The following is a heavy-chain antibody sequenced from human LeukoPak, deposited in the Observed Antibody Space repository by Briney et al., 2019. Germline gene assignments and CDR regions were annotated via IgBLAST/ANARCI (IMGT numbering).Heavy chain of an antibody. J-gene: IGHJ4*02. V-gene: IGHV1-46*01. CDR3: AREASPAGWELLGSLDY. CDR1: GYTFTSYY. Sequence: ASVKVSCKASGYTFTSYYMHWVRQAPGQGLEWMGIINPSGGSTSYAQKFRGRVTMTRDTSTSTVYMELSSLRSEDTAVYYCAREASPAGWELLGSLDYWGQGTLVTVSS. D-gene: IGHD1-26*01. CDR2: INPSGGST.